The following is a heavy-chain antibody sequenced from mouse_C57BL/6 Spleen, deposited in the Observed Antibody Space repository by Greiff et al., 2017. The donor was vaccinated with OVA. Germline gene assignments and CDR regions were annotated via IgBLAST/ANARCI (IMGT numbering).Heavy chain of an antibody. J-gene: IGHJ2*01. CDR2: IHPNSGST. V-gene: IGHV1-64*01. CDR1: GYTFTSYW. Sequence: QVHVKQSGAELVKPGASVKLSCKASGYTFTSYWMHWVKQRPGQGLEWIGMIHPNSGSTNYNEKFKSKATLTVDKSSSTAYMQLSSLTSEDSAVYYCARGTVVAPYFDYWGQGTTLTVSS. D-gene: IGHD1-1*01. CDR3: ARGTVVAPYFDY.